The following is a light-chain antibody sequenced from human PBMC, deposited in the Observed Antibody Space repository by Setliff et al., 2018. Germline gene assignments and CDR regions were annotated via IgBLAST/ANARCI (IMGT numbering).Light chain of an antibody. J-gene: IGLJ1*01. CDR1: SSNIGKGYD. CDR2: GNN. V-gene: IGLV1-40*01. Sequence: QSVLTQPPSVSGAPGQRVTISCAGRSSNIGKGYDVHWYQQLPGTAPKLLMYGNNIRPSGVPDRFSGSQSGTPASLAITGLHYEDEADYYCQSYDSSLSAYVFGTGTKVTVL. CDR3: QSYDSSLSAYV.